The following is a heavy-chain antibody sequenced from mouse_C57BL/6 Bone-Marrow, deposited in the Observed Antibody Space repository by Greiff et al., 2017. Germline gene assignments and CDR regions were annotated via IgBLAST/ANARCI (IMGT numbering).Heavy chain of an antibody. J-gene: IGHJ2*01. CDR3: ARYYGYDLDY. CDR1: GYTFTSYW. V-gene: IGHV1-69*01. CDR2: IDPSDSYT. Sequence: QVQLQQSGAELVMPGASVKLSCKASGYTFTSYWMHWVKQRPGQGLEWIGEIDPSDSYTNYNQKFKGKSTLTVDKSSSTAYMQLRSLTSEDSAVYYCARYYGYDLDYWGQGTTLTVSS. D-gene: IGHD2-2*01.